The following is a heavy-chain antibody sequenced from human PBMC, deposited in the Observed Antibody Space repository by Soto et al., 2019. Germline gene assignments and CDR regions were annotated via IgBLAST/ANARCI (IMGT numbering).Heavy chain of an antibody. CDR3: AKDSSVNSFDY. D-gene: IGHD3-10*01. Sequence: EVQLVESGGGLVEPGGSLRLSCAASGFTFDDYSMHWVRQAPGKGLEWVSGITMNSRAVGYADSVKGRFTISRDNAKNSLNLQVNSLRVEDTALYYCAKDSSVNSFDYWGQGTLVTVSS. CDR2: ITMNSRAV. V-gene: IGHV3-9*01. J-gene: IGHJ4*02. CDR1: GFTFDDYS.